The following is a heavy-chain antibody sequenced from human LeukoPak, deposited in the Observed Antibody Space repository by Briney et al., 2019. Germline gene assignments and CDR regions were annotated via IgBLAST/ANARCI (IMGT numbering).Heavy chain of an antibody. CDR2: ISGSGGST. CDR3: AKGLPDY. V-gene: IGHV3-23*01. CDR1: GFTVSSNY. Sequence: GGSLRLSCAASGFTVSSNYMSWVRQGPGKGLEWVSAISGSGGSTYYADSVKGRFTISRDNSKNTLYLQMNSLRVEDTAVYFCAKGLPDYWGQGTLVTVSS. D-gene: IGHD5-12*01. J-gene: IGHJ4*02.